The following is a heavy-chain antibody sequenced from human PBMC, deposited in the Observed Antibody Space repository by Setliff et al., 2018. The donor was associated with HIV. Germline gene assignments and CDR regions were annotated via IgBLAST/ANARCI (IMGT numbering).Heavy chain of an antibody. CDR3: ARVVAATHYYYYYMDV. Sequence: PSETLSLTCYVSGGSISSSSYSWGWIRQPPGKGLEWIGSFFYSGNTSYNPSLKSRVTISVDTSKNQVSLKLRSVTAADTAVYYCARVVAATHYYYYYMDVWGKGTTVTVSS. CDR1: GGSISSSSYS. D-gene: IGHD2-15*01. V-gene: IGHV4-39*01. CDR2: FFYSGNT. J-gene: IGHJ6*03.